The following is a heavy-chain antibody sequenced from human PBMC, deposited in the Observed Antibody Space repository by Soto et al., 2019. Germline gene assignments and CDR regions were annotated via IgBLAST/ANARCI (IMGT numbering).Heavy chain of an antibody. Sequence: QVYLQESGPGLVRSSQTLSLYCAVSGVTISSDSYHWSWIRQRPGKGLAWVGFISSRGRTYYNPSLKSRITMSADTSKSQFSLHLTSVTAADTAMYFCARYRFTATWSKFDYWGQGSLVTVSS. CDR2: ISSRGRT. J-gene: IGHJ4*02. CDR3: ARYRFTATWSKFDY. V-gene: IGHV4-31*11. D-gene: IGHD3-16*02. CDR1: GVTISSDSYH.